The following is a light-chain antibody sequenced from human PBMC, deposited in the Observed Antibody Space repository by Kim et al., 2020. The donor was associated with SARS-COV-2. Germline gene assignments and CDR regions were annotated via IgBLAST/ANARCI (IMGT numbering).Light chain of an antibody. V-gene: IGLV3-21*04. CDR1: NIGNKN. CDR2: CDR. CDR3: QVWDSSNDHYV. Sequence: LTQPPSVSVAPGKTARITCGGDNIGNKNVHWYQQKPGQAPVLVINCDRDRSSGIPERFSGSNSGNTATLTISRVEAGDEADYYCQVWDSSNDHYVFGTGTKVTVL. J-gene: IGLJ1*01.